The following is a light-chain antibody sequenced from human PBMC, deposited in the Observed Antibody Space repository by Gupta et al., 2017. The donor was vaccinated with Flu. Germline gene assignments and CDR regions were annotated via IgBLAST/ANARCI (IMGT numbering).Light chain of an antibody. CDR1: QSHTSRK. Sequence: DTISLCAGERATHSCGASQSHTSRKLAWYQQKPGQAPTLLIYEASTRATDFPDRFSDRGSGTELTLTISRREPENLAMNYSQHEDRSPWTLGQGTQVESK. J-gene: IGKJ1*01. CDR2: EAS. V-gene: IGKV3-20*01. CDR3: QHEDRSPWT.